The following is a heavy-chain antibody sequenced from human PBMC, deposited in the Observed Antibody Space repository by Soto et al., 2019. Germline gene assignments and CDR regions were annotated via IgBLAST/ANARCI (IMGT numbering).Heavy chain of an antibody. CDR1: GGSFRDYY. CDR2: INRGGTT. D-gene: IGHD3-10*01. V-gene: IGHV4-34*01. J-gene: IGHJ6*02. CDR3: ARDIITVIGGEIYYYFGMDV. Sequence: ASETLSLTCAVNGGSFRDYYWSWIRQPPGKGLEWIGEINRGGTTHYNPSLKRRVSISIDTSKNQFSLNLTSVTAADTATYFCARDIITVIGGEIYYYFGMDVWGQGTTVTVSS.